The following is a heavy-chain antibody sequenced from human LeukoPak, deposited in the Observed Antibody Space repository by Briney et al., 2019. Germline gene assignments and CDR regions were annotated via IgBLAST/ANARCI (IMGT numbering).Heavy chain of an antibody. D-gene: IGHD3-3*01. V-gene: IGHV1-2*02. CDR3: ARSTGDYDFWSGYYTGFYYYHYMDV. CDR2: INPNSGGT. Sequence: GASVKVSCKASGYTFTGYYMHWVRQAPGQGLEWMGCINPNSGGTNYAQKFQGRVTMTRDTSISTAYMELSRLRSDDTAVYYCARSTGDYDFWSGYYTGFYYYHYMDVWGRGTTVTVSS. J-gene: IGHJ6*03. CDR1: GYTFTGYY.